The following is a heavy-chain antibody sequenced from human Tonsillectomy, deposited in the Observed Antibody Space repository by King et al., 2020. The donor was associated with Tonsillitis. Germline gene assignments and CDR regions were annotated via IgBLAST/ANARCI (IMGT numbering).Heavy chain of an antibody. J-gene: IGHJ5*02. CDR2: IDHSGST. CDR1: GGSFSGYY. CDR3: ARGNXXXRSXXKWFAX. V-gene: IGHV4-34*01. D-gene: IGHD2-15*01. Sequence: VQLQQWGAGLLKPSETLSLTCAVYGGSFSGYYWSWSRQPPGKGLEWIGQIDHSGSTNYNPSLKSRVTISLDTSKNQFFLKLTSVTAADTAVYYCARGNXXXRSXXKWFAXWGXGTLVTVS.